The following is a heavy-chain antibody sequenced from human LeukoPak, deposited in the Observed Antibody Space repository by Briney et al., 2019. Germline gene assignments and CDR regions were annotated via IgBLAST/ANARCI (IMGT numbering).Heavy chain of an antibody. Sequence: GGSLRLSCAASGFTFSNYAMSWVRQAPGKGLEWVSAIGASGDSTSYADSVKGRFTISRDNSKNTLYLQMNSLRAEDTAVYYCARVSSYCSSNSCPYDYWGRGTLVTVSS. V-gene: IGHV3-23*01. CDR3: ARVSSYCSSNSCPYDY. J-gene: IGHJ4*02. D-gene: IGHD2-2*01. CDR2: IGASGDST. CDR1: GFTFSNYA.